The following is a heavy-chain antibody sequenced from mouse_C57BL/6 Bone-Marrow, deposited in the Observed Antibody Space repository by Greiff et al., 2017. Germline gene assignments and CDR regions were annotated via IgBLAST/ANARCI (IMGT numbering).Heavy chain of an antibody. V-gene: IGHV1-47*01. D-gene: IGHD2-12*01. CDR3: ARGHYRRLYFDY. CDR1: GYTFTTYP. CDR2: FHPYNDDT. Sequence: VQVVESGAELVKPGASVKMSCKASGYTFTTYPIEWMKQNHGKSLEWIGNFHPYNDDTKYNEKFKGKATLTVEKSSSTVYLELSRLTSDDSAVYYCARGHYRRLYFDYWGQGTTLTVSS. J-gene: IGHJ2*01.